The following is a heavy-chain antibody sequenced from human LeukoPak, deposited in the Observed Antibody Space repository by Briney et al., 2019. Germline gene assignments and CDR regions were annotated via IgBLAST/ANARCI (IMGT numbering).Heavy chain of an antibody. CDR3: AKDRVKYYYDSSGYYYGHSLDY. D-gene: IGHD3-22*01. V-gene: IGHV3-23*01. CDR2: ISGSGGST. Sequence: GGSLRLSCAASGFTFSSYAMSWARQAPGKGLEWVSAISGSGGSTYYADSVKGRFTISRDNSKNTLYLQMNSLRAEDTAVYYCAKDRVKYYYDSSGYYYGHSLDYWGQGTLVTVSS. J-gene: IGHJ4*02. CDR1: GFTFSSYA.